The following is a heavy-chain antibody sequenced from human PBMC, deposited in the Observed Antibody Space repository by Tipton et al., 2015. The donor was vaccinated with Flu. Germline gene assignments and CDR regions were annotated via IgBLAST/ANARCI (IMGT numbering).Heavy chain of an antibody. CDR1: GGSVSTGTYY. Sequence: GLVKPSETLSLTCTVSGGSVSTGTYYWNWIRQPPGKGLEWIGYIFYTGNTNYNPSLKSRATISLDTSKNQFSLSLTSVTAADTAFYFCAAGHFTSSSCFYFDSWGQGTLVPVSS. CDR3: AAGHFTSSSCFYFDS. J-gene: IGHJ4*02. CDR2: IFYTGNT. V-gene: IGHV4-61*01. D-gene: IGHD2-2*01.